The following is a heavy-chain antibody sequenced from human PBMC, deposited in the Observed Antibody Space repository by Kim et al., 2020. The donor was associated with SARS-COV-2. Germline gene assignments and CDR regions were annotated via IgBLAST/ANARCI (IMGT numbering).Heavy chain of an antibody. J-gene: IGHJ4*02. Sequence: GGSLRLSCAASGFTLRNHAMSWVRQAPGKGREWVSGMSSSGAYTSYADSVKGRFTISRDISKNTLSLQMNSLRAEDTAVYYCAKDLTDDSGWDIDYWGQGTLVTVSS. D-gene: IGHD6-19*01. CDR1: GFTLRNHA. CDR2: MSSSGAYT. V-gene: IGHV3-23*01. CDR3: AKDLTDDSGWDIDY.